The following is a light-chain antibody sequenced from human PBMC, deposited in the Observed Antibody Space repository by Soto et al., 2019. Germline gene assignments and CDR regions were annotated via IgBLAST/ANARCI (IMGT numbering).Light chain of an antibody. CDR2: SAS. Sequence: DIQMTQSPSSLSVSLGDRVTITCRARQNIDSYLNWYQQKPGKAPKLLIYSASSLQSGVPSGFSGSGSGTDFTLTISSLQPEDFATYYCQKSYTTPYTFDQGTKLEIK. V-gene: IGKV1-39*01. J-gene: IGKJ2*01. CDR3: QKSYTTPYT. CDR1: QNIDSY.